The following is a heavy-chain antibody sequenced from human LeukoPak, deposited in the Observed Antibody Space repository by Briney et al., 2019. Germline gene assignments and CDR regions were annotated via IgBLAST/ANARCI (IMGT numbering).Heavy chain of an antibody. V-gene: IGHV3-23*01. Sequence: GGSLRLSCAASGFTFNSYPMSWVRQAPWERLQWVSGISDSGGNTYYADSVRGRFTISRDNSKNTPYLQMNSLRAEDTAVYYCARHRSSWLIDYWGQGTLVTVSS. D-gene: IGHD6-6*01. CDR3: ARHRSSWLIDY. CDR2: ISDSGGNT. CDR1: GFTFNSYP. J-gene: IGHJ4*02.